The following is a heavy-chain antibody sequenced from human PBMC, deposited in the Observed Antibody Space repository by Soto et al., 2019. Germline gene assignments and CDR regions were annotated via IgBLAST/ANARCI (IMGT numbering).Heavy chain of an antibody. Sequence: QVQLQESGPGLVKPSQTLSLTCTVSGGSISSGSYYWSWIRQHPGKGLEWIGYIYYSGSTYYNPSLKSRVTISVDTSKNQFSLKLSSVTAADTVVYYCAASCVGCGGFNYYGMDVWGQGTTVTVSS. CDR2: IYYSGST. V-gene: IGHV4-31*03. CDR1: GGSISSGSYY. CDR3: AASCVGCGGFNYYGMDV. D-gene: IGHD2-21*01. J-gene: IGHJ6*02.